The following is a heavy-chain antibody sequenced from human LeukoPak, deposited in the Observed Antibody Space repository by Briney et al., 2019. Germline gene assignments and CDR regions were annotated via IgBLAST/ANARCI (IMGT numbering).Heavy chain of an antibody. Sequence: ASVKVSCKASGYTFTSYRIQWVRQAPGQGLGWMGLINPSDGSIAYAHRFQGRVAMTRDTSTSIVYMDLSSLRSEDTAVYYCAKAPRNSSTMLDYWGQGTLLTVSS. CDR2: INPSDGSI. CDR3: AKAPRNSSTMLDY. CDR1: GYTFTSYR. D-gene: IGHD6-13*01. V-gene: IGHV1-46*01. J-gene: IGHJ4*02.